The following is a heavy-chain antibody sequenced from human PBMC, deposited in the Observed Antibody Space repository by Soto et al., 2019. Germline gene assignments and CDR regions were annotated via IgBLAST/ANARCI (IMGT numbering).Heavy chain of an antibody. CDR1: GGTLNSYA. D-gene: IGHD1-1*01. Sequence: QVQLVQSGVEVKKPGSSVKVSCKASGGTLNSYAIDWLRQAPGQGLEWMGGIIPIFGNTYYAQRLQGRVKLTADESTRTAYMERSILTSEDTAVYYCARVTVTGSEYNFSYYGMDVWGQVTTVIVSS. CDR3: ARVTVTGSEYNFSYYGMDV. CDR2: IIPIFGNT. V-gene: IGHV1-69*12. J-gene: IGHJ6*02.